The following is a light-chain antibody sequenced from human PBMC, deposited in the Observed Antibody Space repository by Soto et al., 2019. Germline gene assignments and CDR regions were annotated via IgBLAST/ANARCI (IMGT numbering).Light chain of an antibody. CDR2: EVS. J-gene: IGLJ3*02. V-gene: IGLV2-14*01. CDR3: SSYTSSSTWV. Sequence: QSALTQPASVSGSLGQSITISCTGTSSDVGGYNYVSWYQQHPGKAPKLMIYEVSNRPSGVSNRFSGSKSGNTASLTISGLQAEDEGDYYCSSYTSSSTWVFGGGTQLTVL. CDR1: SSDVGGYNY.